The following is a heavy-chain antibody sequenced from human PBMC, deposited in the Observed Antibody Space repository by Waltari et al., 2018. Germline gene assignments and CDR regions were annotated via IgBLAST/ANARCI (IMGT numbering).Heavy chain of an antibody. J-gene: IGHJ4*02. CDR2: IYYSGST. CDR1: GGSISSYX. V-gene: IGHV4-59*01. Sequence: VQXQXSGSXLVKPSETLSLTCTVSGGSISSYXWSWIRQPPGKGLEWIGXIYYSGSTNYDPSXXXRXTISXXTSKNQFSLKXSSVTAXXXAVYYCARASXYGSGSXDYWGQGTLVXVXS. D-gene: IGHD3-10*01. CDR3: ARASXYGSGSXDY.